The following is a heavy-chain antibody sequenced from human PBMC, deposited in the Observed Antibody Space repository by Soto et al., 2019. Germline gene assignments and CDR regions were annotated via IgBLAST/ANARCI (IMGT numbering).Heavy chain of an antibody. CDR2: IYYSGST. J-gene: IGHJ6*01. V-gene: IGHV4-39*01. CDR3: AVRGDSSSWFYYYDGMDV. Sequence: SDTLSLTCTFFGGSISSSTYYCGWIRQPPGKGLEWIGSIYYSGSTYYNPSLKSRVTISVDTSKNQFSLKLSSVTAADTAVYYCAVRGDSSSWFYYYDGMDVWGQGTTVT. CDR1: GGSISSSTYY. D-gene: IGHD6-13*01.